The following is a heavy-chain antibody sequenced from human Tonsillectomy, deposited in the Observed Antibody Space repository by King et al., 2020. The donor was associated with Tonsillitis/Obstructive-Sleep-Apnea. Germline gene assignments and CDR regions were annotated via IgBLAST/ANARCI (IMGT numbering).Heavy chain of an antibody. CDR2: IDWDDDK. D-gene: IGHD4-17*01. CDR1: GFSLSTSGMC. Sequence: QITLKESGPALVKPTQTLTLTCTFSGFSLSTSGMCVSWIRQPPGKALEWLARIDWDDDKYYSTSLKTRLTISKDTSKNQVVLTMTNMDPVDTATYYCARIGDYGDSYYYYMDVWGKGTTVTVSX. CDR3: ARIGDYGDSYYYYMDV. J-gene: IGHJ6*03. V-gene: IGHV2-70*15.